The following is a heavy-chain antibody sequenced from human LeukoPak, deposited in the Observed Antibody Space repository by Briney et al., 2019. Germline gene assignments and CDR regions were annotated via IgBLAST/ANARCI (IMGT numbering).Heavy chain of an antibody. CDR1: GGSFSGYY. D-gene: IGHD6-19*01. J-gene: IGHJ4*02. CDR3: ARSYSSGFLDY. V-gene: IGHV4-59*01. CDR2: IYYSGST. Sequence: SETLSLTCAVYGGSFSGYYWSWIRQPPGRGLEWIGYIYYSGSTNYNPSLKSRVTISVDTSKNQFSLKLSSVTAADTAVYYCARSYSSGFLDYWGQGTLVTVSS.